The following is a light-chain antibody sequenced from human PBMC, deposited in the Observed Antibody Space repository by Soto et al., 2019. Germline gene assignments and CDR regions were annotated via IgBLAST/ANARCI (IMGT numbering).Light chain of an antibody. Sequence: EIVMTQSPATLSVSPGGRATLSCRASQSISDTLAWYQQKPGQAPRLLIYSASRRATGIPDRFSGSGSGTDFTLTISRLEPEDFAVYYCQQYVSLPITFGQGTRLEIK. V-gene: IGKV3-20*01. CDR1: QSISDT. CDR2: SAS. CDR3: QQYVSLPIT. J-gene: IGKJ5*01.